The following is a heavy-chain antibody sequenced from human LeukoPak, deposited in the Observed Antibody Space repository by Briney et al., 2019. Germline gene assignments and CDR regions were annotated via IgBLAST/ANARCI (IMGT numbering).Heavy chain of an antibody. J-gene: IGHJ5*02. CDR3: ARVVPTPTLPMVRGVIMRGWFDP. V-gene: IGHV1-18*01. D-gene: IGHD3-10*01. CDR2: ISAYNGNT. Sequence: GASVKVSCKASGYTFTSYGISWVRQAPGQGLEWMGWISAYNGNTNYAQKLQGRVTMTTDTSTSTAYMELRSLRSDDTAVYYCARVVPTPTLPMVRGVIMRGWFDPWGQGTLVTVSS. CDR1: GYTFTSYG.